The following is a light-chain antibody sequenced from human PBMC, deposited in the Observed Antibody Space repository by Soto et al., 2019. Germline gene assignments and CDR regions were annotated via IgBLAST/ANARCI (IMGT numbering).Light chain of an antibody. CDR2: EVS. V-gene: IGLV2-23*02. CDR1: SSDVGSYNL. Sequence: QSVLTQPASVSGSPGQSITISCTGTSSDVGSYNLVSWYQQHPTKAPKLMIYEVSGRPSGVSNRFSGSKSDNTASLTITGVQDADEADYYSCSYAGTSTLAVFGRGTQLTVL. J-gene: IGLJ7*01. CDR3: CSYAGTSTLAV.